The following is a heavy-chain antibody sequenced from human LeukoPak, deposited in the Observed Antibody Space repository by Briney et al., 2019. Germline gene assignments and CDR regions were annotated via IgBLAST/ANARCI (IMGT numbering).Heavy chain of an antibody. CDR3: ARDRGSSGYQFDY. CDR1: GFTFSSYS. D-gene: IGHD3-22*01. Sequence: GGSLRLSCAASGFTFSSYSMKWVRQPPGKRLEWVSYISSSSTSTIYYADSVKGRFTISRDNGKNSLDLQMNSLRAEDTAVYYCARDRGSSGYQFDYWGQGTLVTVSS. J-gene: IGHJ4*02. CDR2: ISSSSTSTI. V-gene: IGHV3-48*01.